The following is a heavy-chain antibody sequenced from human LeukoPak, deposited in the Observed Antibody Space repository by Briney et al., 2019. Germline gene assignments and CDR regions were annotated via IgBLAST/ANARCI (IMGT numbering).Heavy chain of an antibody. CDR2: INGSGDKT. V-gene: IGHV3-23*01. CDR1: GFTLSNYA. J-gene: IGHJ6*04. D-gene: IGHD3-10*02. CDR3: AELGITMIGGV. Sequence: GGSLRLSCAASGFTLSNYAMNWVRQVPRKGLEWVSSINGSGDKTYYADSVKGRFTISRDNAKNTLYLQMNSLRAEDTAVYYCAELGITMIGGVWGKGTTVTISS.